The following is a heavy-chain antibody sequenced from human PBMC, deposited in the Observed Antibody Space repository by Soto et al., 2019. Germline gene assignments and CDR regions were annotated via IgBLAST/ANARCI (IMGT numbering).Heavy chain of an antibody. CDR3: TIGSWSGEVFDI. V-gene: IGHV1-69*02. CDR2: IIPMLGIA. J-gene: IGHJ3*02. D-gene: IGHD2-21*01. Sequence: QVQLVQSGAEVTKPGSSVKVSCKASGGTFSTYSMFWVRQAPGQGLEWMGRIIPMLGIANHAQRFQDRVTITADKSTATADMELSSLRSEDTALYYCTIGSWSGEVFDIWGQGTMVTVSS. CDR1: GGTFSTYS.